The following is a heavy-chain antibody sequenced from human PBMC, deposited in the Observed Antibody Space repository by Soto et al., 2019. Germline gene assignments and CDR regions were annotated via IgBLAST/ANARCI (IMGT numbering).Heavy chain of an antibody. Sequence: QVQLVQSGAEVKKPGSSVKVSCKASGGTFSSYVIXWVRQAXXQGLEWMGGIIPIFGTANYAQKFQGRVTITADKSTSTAYMELSSLXSXDTXXYYXXXXXVLGTYYYYGMDVWGQGTTVTVSS. CDR3: XXXXVLGTYYYYGMDV. CDR1: GGTFSSYV. D-gene: IGHD2-8*01. V-gene: IGHV1-69*06. J-gene: IGHJ6*02. CDR2: IIPIFGTA.